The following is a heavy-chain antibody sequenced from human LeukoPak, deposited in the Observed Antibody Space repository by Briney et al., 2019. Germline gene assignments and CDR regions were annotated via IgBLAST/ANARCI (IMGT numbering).Heavy chain of an antibody. J-gene: IGHJ3*02. Sequence: ASVKVSCKASGYTFTGYYMHWERQAPGQGLEWMGWINPNSGGTNYAQKFQGRVTMTRDTSISTAYMELSRLRSDDTAVYYCARDIAARPVDAFDIWGQETMVTVSS. CDR2: INPNSGGT. CDR1: GYTFTGYY. CDR3: ARDIAARPVDAFDI. D-gene: IGHD6-6*01. V-gene: IGHV1-2*02.